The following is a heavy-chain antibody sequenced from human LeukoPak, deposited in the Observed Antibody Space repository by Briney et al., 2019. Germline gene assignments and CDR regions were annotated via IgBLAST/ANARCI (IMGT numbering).Heavy chain of an antibody. CDR1: GFTFDDSG. CDR2: INWNGGST. D-gene: IGHD2-2*01. J-gene: IGHJ6*03. V-gene: IGHV3-20*04. Sequence: GGSLRLSCAASGFTFDDSGMSWVRQAPGKGLEWVSGINWNGGSTGYADSVKGRFTISRDNAKNSLYLQMNSLRAEDTALYYCARIRYCSSTSCSSLGYMDVWGRGTTVTVSS. CDR3: ARIRYCSSTSCSSLGYMDV.